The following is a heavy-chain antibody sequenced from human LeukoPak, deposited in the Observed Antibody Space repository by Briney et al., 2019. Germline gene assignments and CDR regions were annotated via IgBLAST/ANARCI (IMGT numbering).Heavy chain of an antibody. Sequence: PSETLSLTCTVSGGSISSSSHYWGWIRQPPGKGLEWIGSVYYSGSTYYNPSLKSRVTISVDTSKNQFSLKLSSVTAADTAVYYCARRQFSGWDDYWGQGTLVTASS. V-gene: IGHV4-39*01. CDR3: ARRQFSGWDDY. J-gene: IGHJ4*02. D-gene: IGHD6-19*01. CDR1: GGSISSSSHY. CDR2: VYYSGST.